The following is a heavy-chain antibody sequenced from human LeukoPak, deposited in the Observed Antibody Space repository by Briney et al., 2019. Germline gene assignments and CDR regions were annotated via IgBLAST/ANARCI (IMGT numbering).Heavy chain of an antibody. CDR1: GYTFTSYY. Sequence: ASVKVSCKASGYTFTSYYMHWVRQAPGQGLEWMGIINPSGGSTSYAQKFQGRVTMTRDTSTSTVYMELSSLRSEDTAVYYCAREDVGGGDSRRFIWFDPWGQGTLVTVSS. V-gene: IGHV1-46*01. J-gene: IGHJ5*02. CDR3: AREDVGGGDSRRFIWFDP. CDR2: INPSGGST. D-gene: IGHD2-21*02.